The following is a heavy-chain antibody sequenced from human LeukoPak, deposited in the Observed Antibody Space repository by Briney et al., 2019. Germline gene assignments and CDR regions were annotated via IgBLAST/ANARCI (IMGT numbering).Heavy chain of an antibody. CDR2: IYPGDSST. D-gene: IGHD3-10*01. CDR3: ARQPGSGTDYFDY. Sequence: ESLKISCKGSGFNFFSYWIGWVRQMPGKGLEWMGIIYPGDSSTRYSPSFQGQVTISADKSVSTVYLQWTSLKASDTAMYFFARQPGSGTDYFDYWGQGTLVTVSS. V-gene: IGHV5-51*01. J-gene: IGHJ4*02. CDR1: GFNFFSYW.